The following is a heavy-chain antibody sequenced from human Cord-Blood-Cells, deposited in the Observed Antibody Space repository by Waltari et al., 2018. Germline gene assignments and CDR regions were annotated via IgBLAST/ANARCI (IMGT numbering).Heavy chain of an antibody. Sequence: QVQLVQSGAEVKKPGASVKVSCKASGYTFTGDYMHWVRQAPGQGLEWMGWINPNSNGTNYAQKFQGRVTMTRDTSISTAYMELSRLRSDDTAVYYCARVDYCSGGSCYYFQHWGQGTLVTVSS. J-gene: IGHJ1*01. CDR3: ARVDYCSGGSCYYFQH. CDR1: GYTFTGDY. V-gene: IGHV1-2*02. D-gene: IGHD2-15*01. CDR2: INPNSNGT.